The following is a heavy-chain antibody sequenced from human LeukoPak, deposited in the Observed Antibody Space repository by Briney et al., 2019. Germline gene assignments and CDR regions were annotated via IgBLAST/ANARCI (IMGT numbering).Heavy chain of an antibody. CDR2: INHSGSS. Sequence: SGTLSLTWAVYGGSFSGYYWSWIRQPPGKGLEWSGEINHSGSSNYNPSLKSRVTISVDTSKNQFSLNLSSVTAADTAVYFFQTEDGIRYFDWLDAFDIWGQGTMVTVSS. J-gene: IGHJ3*02. CDR1: GGSFSGYY. V-gene: IGHV4-34*01. CDR3: QTEDGIRYFDWLDAFDI. D-gene: IGHD3-9*01.